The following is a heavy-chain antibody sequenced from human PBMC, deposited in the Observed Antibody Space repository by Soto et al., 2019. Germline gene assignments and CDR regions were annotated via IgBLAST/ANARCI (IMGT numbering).Heavy chain of an antibody. CDR1: WDIFAIDTAC. J-gene: IGHJ4*02. CDR2: TYYRSKWYY. V-gene: IGHV6-1*01. D-gene: IGHD4-17*01. Sequence: SQALXLTCVISWDIFAIDTACFKLIRQSPSRCLEWLGRTYYRSKWYYHYAVSVKSRITINPHTPKNQFSLHLNSVTPADTAVYFPARDYYDDNVHVGYFDYWGQGPLVTVSS. CDR3: ARDYYDDNVHVGYFDY.